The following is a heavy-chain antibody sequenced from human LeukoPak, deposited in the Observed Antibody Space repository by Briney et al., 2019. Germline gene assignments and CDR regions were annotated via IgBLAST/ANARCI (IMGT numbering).Heavy chain of an antibody. J-gene: IGHJ4*02. CDR1: GFTFSSYS. Sequence: GGSLRLSCAASGFTFSSYSMNWVRQAPGKGLEWVSSISSSSSYIYYADSVKGRFTISRDNAKNSLYLQMNSLRAEDTAVYYCAREDGDLEPLDYRGQGTLVTVSS. CDR2: ISSSSSYI. CDR3: AREDGDLEPLDY. V-gene: IGHV3-21*01. D-gene: IGHD4-17*01.